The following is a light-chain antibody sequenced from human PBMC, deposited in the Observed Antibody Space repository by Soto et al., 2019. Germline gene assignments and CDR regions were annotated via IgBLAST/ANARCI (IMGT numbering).Light chain of an antibody. CDR3: QQYGISPRT. J-gene: IGKJ1*01. Sequence: EIVLTHSPGTLSLSPWERATRSCRASQSVSGMYLAWYQQKPGQAPRLLIYGASSRATGIPDRFSGSGSGTDFTLTISRLEPEDFAVYYCQQYGISPRTFGQGTKVDNK. CDR1: QSVSGMY. CDR2: GAS. V-gene: IGKV3-20*01.